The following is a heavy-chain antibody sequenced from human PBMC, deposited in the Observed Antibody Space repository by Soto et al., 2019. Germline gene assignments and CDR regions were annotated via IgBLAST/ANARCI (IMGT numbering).Heavy chain of an antibody. D-gene: IGHD4-17*01. CDR2: IWYDGSNK. Sequence: QVQLVESGGGVVQPGRSLRLSCAASGFTFSSYGMHWVRQAPGKGLEWVAVIWYDGSNKYYADSVKGRFTISRDNSKTTLYLQMNGLRAEDTAVYYCARGRTGRWYGDYAEDYWGQGTLVIVSS. CDR1: GFTFSSYG. V-gene: IGHV3-33*01. CDR3: ARGRTGRWYGDYAEDY. J-gene: IGHJ4*02.